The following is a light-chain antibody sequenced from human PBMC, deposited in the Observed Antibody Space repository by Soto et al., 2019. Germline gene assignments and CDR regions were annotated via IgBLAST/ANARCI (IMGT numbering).Light chain of an antibody. CDR3: CSYAGRYIYV. J-gene: IGLJ1*01. CDR2: DVS. CDR1: SSDVGGYNY. V-gene: IGLV2-11*01. Sequence: QSALTQPRSVSGSPGQSATISCTGTSSDVGGYNYVSWYQQHPGKAPKLMIYDVSKRPSGVPDRFSGSKSGNTASLTISGLQADDEADYYCCSYAGRYIYVFGTGTKVTVL.